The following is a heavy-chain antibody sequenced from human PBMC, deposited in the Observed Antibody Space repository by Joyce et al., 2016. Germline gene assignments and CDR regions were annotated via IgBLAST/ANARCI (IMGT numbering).Heavy chain of an antibody. J-gene: IGHJ5*02. CDR1: GYSFTSYW. Sequence: EVQLVQSGAEVKKPGESLRISCKGSGYSFTSYWINWVRQMPGKGLEWRGRSDPSDSYTNYSPSFQGHVTISADKSISTAYLQWSSLKASDTAMYYCARPRYCSGGSCLNWFDPWGQGTLVTVSS. V-gene: IGHV5-10-1*01. D-gene: IGHD2-15*01. CDR2: SDPSDSYT. CDR3: ARPRYCSGGSCLNWFDP.